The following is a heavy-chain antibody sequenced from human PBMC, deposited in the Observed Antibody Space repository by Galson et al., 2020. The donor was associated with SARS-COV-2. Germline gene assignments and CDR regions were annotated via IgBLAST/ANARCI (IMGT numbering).Heavy chain of an antibody. CDR2: IFHSGGT. J-gene: IGHJ3*01. V-gene: IGHV4-30-2*01. Sequence: SQTLSLTCAVSGTSISSGSYSWNWIRQPPGKGLDWIGYIFHSGGTYYNPSLKSRVTISGDRSKNQSSLRLSSLTAAATAVYYCARLHYGEYAPEAFALWGQGTRVTV. CDR3: ARLHYGEYAPEAFAL. CDR1: GTSISSGSYS. D-gene: IGHD4-17*01.